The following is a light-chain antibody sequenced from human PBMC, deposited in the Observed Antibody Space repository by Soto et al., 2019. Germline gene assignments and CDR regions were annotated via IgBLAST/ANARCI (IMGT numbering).Light chain of an antibody. J-gene: IGKJ1*01. CDR1: QSVSSN. CDR2: GAS. Sequence: EIVMPQSPATLSVSPGERATLSCRASQSVSSNLAWYQQKPGQAPRLLIYGASTRATGIPARFSGSGSGTAFTLTISSLQSEDFAVYYCQQYNNWPGWTFGQGTKVEIK. CDR3: QQYNNWPGWT. V-gene: IGKV3-15*01.